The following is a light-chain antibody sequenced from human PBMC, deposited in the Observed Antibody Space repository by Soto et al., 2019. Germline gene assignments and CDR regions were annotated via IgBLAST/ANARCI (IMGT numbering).Light chain of an antibody. CDR3: ASYTVSGTLI. CDR2: EVT. V-gene: IGLV2-14*01. CDR1: SNDVGGYDY. J-gene: IGLJ2*01. Sequence: QSALTQPASVSGSPGLSITISCTGTSNDVGGYDYVSWYRQHPDRAPRLLIYEVTNRPSGISDRFSGSRSGNTASLTISGLQADDEADYYCASYTVSGTLIFGGGTTVPVL.